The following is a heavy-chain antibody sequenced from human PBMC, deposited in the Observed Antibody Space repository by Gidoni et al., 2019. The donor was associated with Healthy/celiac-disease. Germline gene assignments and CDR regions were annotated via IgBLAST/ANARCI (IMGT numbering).Heavy chain of an antibody. Sequence: QVQLVESGGGVVQPGRSLRLSCAASGFTFSSYGMHWVRQAPGKGLEWVAVISYDGSNKYYADSVKGRFTISRDNSKNTLYLQMNSLRAEDTAVYYGANAWELQREFDYWGQGTLVTVSS. J-gene: IGHJ4*02. CDR2: ISYDGSNK. D-gene: IGHD1-26*01. CDR3: ANAWELQREFDY. CDR1: GFTFSSYG. V-gene: IGHV3-30*18.